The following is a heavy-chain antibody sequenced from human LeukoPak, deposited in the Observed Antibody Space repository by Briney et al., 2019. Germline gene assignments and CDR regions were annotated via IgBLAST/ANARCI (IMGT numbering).Heavy chain of an antibody. CDR2: LYYSGWST. D-gene: IGHD2-2*01. V-gene: IGHV4-39*01. CDR1: GAISSSSYY. J-gene: IGHJ4*02. Sequence: PSETLSLTCSVSGAISSSSYYWGWIRQPPGKGLEWIGSLYYSGWSTYYNPSLKSRVTISVDTSKNQFSLKLNSVTAADTAVYYCARLGCSSASCYPGNWGQGTLVTVPS. CDR3: ARLGCSSASCYPGN.